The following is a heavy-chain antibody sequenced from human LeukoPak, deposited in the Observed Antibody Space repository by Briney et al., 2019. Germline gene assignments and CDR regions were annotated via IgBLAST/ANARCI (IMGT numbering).Heavy chain of an antibody. CDR1: GYTFTSYD. CDR3: AKTHQGFQPILSP. CDR2: MNPNSGNT. V-gene: IGHV1-8*03. Sequence: ASVKVSCKASGYTFTSYDINWVRQATGQGLECMGWMNPNSGNTGYAQKFQGRVTITRNTSITTAYMELSSLRSEDTAVYYCAKTHQGFQPILSPWGQGTLVSVSS. D-gene: IGHD1-14*01. J-gene: IGHJ5*02.